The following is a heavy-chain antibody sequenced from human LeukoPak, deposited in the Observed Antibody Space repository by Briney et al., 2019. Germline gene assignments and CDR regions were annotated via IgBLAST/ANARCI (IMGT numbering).Heavy chain of an antibody. CDR1: GFTFSSYW. CDR2: IKQDGSEK. D-gene: IGHD6-13*01. J-gene: IGHJ6*02. V-gene: IGHV3-7*01. Sequence: GGSLRLSCTASGFTFSSYWMSWVRQAPGKGLEWVANIKQDGSEKYYVDSVKGRFTISRDNAKNSLYLQMNSLRAEDTAVYYCARDEQQQLVRPYYYYYGMDVWGQGTTVTVSS. CDR3: ARDEQQQLVRPYYYYYGMDV.